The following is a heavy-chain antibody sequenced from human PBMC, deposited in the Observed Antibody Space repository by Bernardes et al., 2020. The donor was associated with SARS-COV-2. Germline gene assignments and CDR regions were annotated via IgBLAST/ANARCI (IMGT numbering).Heavy chain of an antibody. V-gene: IGHV3-74*01. CDR2: INGDGRTI. Sequence: GQPVTVSCAASGFTFSSYWMHWVSQTPGTGLVWVSRINGDGRTITYADSVKGRFTISRDNAKSTLYLQMNSLTAEDTAVYYGVRGPSDGHGRFEYWGQGILVTISA. CDR3: VRGPSDGHGRFEY. CDR1: GFTFSSYW. J-gene: IGHJ4*02.